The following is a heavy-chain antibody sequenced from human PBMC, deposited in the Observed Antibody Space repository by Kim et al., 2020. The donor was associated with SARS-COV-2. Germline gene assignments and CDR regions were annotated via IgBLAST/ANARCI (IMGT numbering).Heavy chain of an antibody. D-gene: IGHD3-22*01. V-gene: IGHV1-3*01. Sequence: GRVTITRDTSASTAYMELSSLRSEDTAVYYCARDSNPYYYDSSGYSPFDYWGQGTLVTVSS. J-gene: IGHJ4*02. CDR3: ARDSNPYYYDSSGYSPFDY.